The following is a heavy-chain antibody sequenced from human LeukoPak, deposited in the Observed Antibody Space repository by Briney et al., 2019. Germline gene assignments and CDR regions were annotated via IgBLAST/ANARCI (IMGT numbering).Heavy chain of an antibody. CDR1: GGSISSYY. CDR2: IYTSGST. CDR3: ARGVVDTAMVSPYFDY. J-gene: IGHJ4*02. V-gene: IGHV4-4*07. Sequence: SETLSLTCTVSGGSISSYYWSWIRQPAGKGLEWIGRIYTSGSTNYNPSLKSRVTMSVDTSRNQFSLKLSSVTAADTAVYYCARGVVDTAMVSPYFDYWGQGTLVTVSS. D-gene: IGHD5-18*01.